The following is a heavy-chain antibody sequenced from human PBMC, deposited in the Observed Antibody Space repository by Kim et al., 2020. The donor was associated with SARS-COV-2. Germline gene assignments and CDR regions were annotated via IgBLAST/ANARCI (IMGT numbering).Heavy chain of an antibody. D-gene: IGHD2-21*02. CDR3: ARDRGMIVVVTAMPDY. CDR2: INPNSGGT. Sequence: ASVKVSCKASGYTFTGYYMHWVRQAPGQGLEWMGRINPNSGGTNYAQKFQGRVTMTRDTSISTAYMELSRLRSDDTAVYYCARDRGMIVVVTAMPDYWGQGTLVTVSS. V-gene: IGHV1-2*06. J-gene: IGHJ4*02. CDR1: GYTFTGYY.